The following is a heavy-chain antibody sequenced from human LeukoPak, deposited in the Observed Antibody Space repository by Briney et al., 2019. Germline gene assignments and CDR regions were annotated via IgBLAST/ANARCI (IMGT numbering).Heavy chain of an antibody. Sequence: GGSLRLSYAASGFTFSSYGMHWVRQAPGKGLEWVAVIWYDGSNKYYADSVKGRFTISRDNSKNTLYLQMNSLRAEDTAVYYCARGPYLDYGDYDWFDPWGQGTLVTVSS. CDR1: GFTFSSYG. J-gene: IGHJ5*02. V-gene: IGHV3-33*01. D-gene: IGHD4-17*01. CDR2: IWYDGSNK. CDR3: ARGPYLDYGDYDWFDP.